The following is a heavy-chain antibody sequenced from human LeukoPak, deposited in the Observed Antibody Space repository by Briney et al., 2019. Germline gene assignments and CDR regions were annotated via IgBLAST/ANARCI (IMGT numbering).Heavy chain of an antibody. CDR2: INPNSGGT. V-gene: IGHV1-2*06. J-gene: IGHJ5*02. Sequence: SSVKVSCKASGYTFTGYYMHWVRQAPGQGLEWMGLINPNSGGTNYAQKFQGRVTMTRDTSISTAYMELSRLRSDDTAVYYCARLIAAAVGSWFDPWGQGTLVTVSS. D-gene: IGHD6-13*01. CDR1: GYTFTGYY. CDR3: ARLIAAAVGSWFDP.